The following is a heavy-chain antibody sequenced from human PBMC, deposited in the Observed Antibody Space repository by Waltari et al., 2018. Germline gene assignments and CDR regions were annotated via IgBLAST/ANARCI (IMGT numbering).Heavy chain of an antibody. CDR1: GYTFTSYY. CDR2: IIASGGST. J-gene: IGHJ4*02. V-gene: IGHV1-46*01. Sequence: QVQLVQSGAEVKKPGASVKVSCKASGYTFTSYYMHWVRQAPGQGLEWMGTIIASGGSTTHAQKVEGRVKITADKSSSTSYMELSSLRSEEWVVYYCARDREGGQGEADYWGQGTLVTVSS. CDR3: ARDREGGQGEADY. D-gene: IGHD3-16*01.